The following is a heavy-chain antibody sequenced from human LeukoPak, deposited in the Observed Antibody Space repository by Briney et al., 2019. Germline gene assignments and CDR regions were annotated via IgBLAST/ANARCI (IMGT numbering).Heavy chain of an antibody. Sequence: SETLSLTCTVSGGCISSYYWSWIRQPAGKGLEWIRRIYTSGSTNYNPSLKSRVTMSVDTSKNQFSLKLSSVTAADTAVYYCARDGYYGSGSYPLGFDYWGQGTLVTVSS. CDR1: GGCISSYY. D-gene: IGHD3-10*01. CDR2: IYTSGST. V-gene: IGHV4-4*07. CDR3: ARDGYYGSGSYPLGFDY. J-gene: IGHJ4*02.